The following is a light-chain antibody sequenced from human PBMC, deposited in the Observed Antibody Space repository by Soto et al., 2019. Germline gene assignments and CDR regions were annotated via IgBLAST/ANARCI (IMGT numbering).Light chain of an antibody. CDR1: QSISSY. CDR3: QQSYSTLYT. CDR2: AAS. V-gene: IGKV1-39*01. Sequence: DIQMTQSPSSLSASVGDRVTITCRASQSISSYLNWYQQKPGKAPKLLIYAASSFQSGVPSRFSGSRSGTDFTLTISSLQPEDFATYYCQQSYSTLYTFGQGTKLQIK. J-gene: IGKJ2*01.